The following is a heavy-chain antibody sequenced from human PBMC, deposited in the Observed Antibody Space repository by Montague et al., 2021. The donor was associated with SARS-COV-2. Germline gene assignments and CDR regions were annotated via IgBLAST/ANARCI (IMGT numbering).Heavy chain of an antibody. J-gene: IGHJ4*02. CDR3: AKSLDTSGYSFERGADY. Sequence: SLSLSLSASGFTFNTYAMTWVRQAPGKGLEWVSAIGGSGAGTYCADSVKGRFTISRDNSKNTLFLQMDSLRAEDTALYYCAKSLDTSGYSFERGADYWGQGTLVTVSS. V-gene: IGHV3-23*01. D-gene: IGHD5-12*01. CDR2: IGGSGAGT. CDR1: GFTFNTYA.